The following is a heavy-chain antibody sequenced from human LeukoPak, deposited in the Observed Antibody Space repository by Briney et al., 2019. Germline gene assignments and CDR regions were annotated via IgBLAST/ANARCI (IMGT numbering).Heavy chain of an antibody. CDR3: ARALWNRAPYGMDV. D-gene: IGHD1/OR15-1a*01. V-gene: IGHV3-7*03. Sequence: PGGSLRLSCAASGFTFSSYWMNWARQAPGKGLEWVASINHNGNVNYYVDSVKGRFTISRDNAKNSLYLQMSNLRAEDTAVYYCARALWNRAPYGMDVWGQGTTVTVSS. J-gene: IGHJ6*02. CDR2: INHNGNVN. CDR1: GFTFSSYW.